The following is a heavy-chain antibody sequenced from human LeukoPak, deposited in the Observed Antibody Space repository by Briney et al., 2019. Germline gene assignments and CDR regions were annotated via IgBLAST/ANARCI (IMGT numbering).Heavy chain of an antibody. CDR3: ASSSQRYFDY. CDR2: IYYSGSI. J-gene: IGHJ4*02. V-gene: IGHV4-59*08. Sequence: SETLSLTCTVSGGSISSYYWTWIRQPPGKGLEWIGYIYYSGSINYNPSLESRVTISLDTSKNQFSLKLSSVTAADTAVYYCASSSQRYFDYWGQGTLVTVSS. CDR1: GGSISSYY. D-gene: IGHD6-6*01.